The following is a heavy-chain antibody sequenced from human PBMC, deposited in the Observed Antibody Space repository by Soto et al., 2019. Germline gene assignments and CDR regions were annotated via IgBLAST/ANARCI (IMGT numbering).Heavy chain of an antibody. D-gene: IGHD3-10*01. V-gene: IGHV3-30*18. CDR2: ISFDGTTK. CDR3: AKDVTFYYNPLPPGYFDF. CDR1: GFPFYNYG. Sequence: GGSLRLSCAGSGFPFYNYGINWVRQAPGKGLEWVAIISFDGTTKVYADSVQGRFTISRDNSKNTVFLQMNGLRVEDTAVYYCAKDVTFYYNPLPPGYFDFSGQGTPVTVFS. J-gene: IGHJ4*03.